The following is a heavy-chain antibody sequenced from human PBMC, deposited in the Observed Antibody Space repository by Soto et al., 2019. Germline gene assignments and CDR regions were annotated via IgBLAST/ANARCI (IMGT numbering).Heavy chain of an antibody. Sequence: QVQLQESGPGLVKPSQTLSLTCTVSGGAISSGDYYWRWIRQPPGNGLEWIGYIYYSGSTYYNPSLISRVTISVDTSKDQFSLKLSSVTAADTAVYYCAVRLPAHCFDYWGQGTLVTVSS. CDR2: IYYSGST. CDR3: AVRLPAHCFDY. V-gene: IGHV4-30-4*01. CDR1: GGAISSGDYY. J-gene: IGHJ4*02.